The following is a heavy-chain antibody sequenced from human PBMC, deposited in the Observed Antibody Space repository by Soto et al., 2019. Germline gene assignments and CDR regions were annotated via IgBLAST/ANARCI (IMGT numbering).Heavy chain of an antibody. D-gene: IGHD3-22*01. Sequence: QVQLVESGGGVVQPGRSLRLTCAASGFIFSGSGMHWVRQAPGKGLEWVALVSNDGIRKYYGDSVKGRFTISRDNAEXXXXXXXXXXXAEDTAVYYCARWVGGSMYDNSGKYDSWGQGTLVTVSS. J-gene: IGHJ5*01. CDR3: ARWVGGSMYDNSGKYDS. CDR2: VSNDGIRK. V-gene: IGHV3-30*03. CDR1: GFIFSGSG.